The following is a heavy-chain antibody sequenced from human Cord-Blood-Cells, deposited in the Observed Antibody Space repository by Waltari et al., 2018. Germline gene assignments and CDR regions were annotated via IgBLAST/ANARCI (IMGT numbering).Heavy chain of an antibody. V-gene: IGHV3-30-3*01. CDR1: GFTFSSYA. D-gene: IGHD6-6*01. CDR2: ISYDGSNK. J-gene: IGHJ4*02. CDR3: ARGSIAARLDY. Sequence: QVQLVESGGGVVQAGRSLRLSCAASGFTFSSYAMHWVRQAPGKGLEWVAVISYDGSNKYYADSVKGRFTISRDNSKNTLYLQMNSLRAEDTAVYYCARGSIAARLDYWGQGTLVTVSS.